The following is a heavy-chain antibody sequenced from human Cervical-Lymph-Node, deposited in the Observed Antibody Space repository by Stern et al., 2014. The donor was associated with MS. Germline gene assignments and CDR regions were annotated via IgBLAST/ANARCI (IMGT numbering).Heavy chain of an antibody. D-gene: IGHD6-19*01. CDR1: GFTFSTYA. Sequence: QLVQSGGGVVQPGRSLRLSCATSGFTFSTYAIHWVRQAPGKGLEWEAVISYDGNNQYYADSVKGRFTISRDNSKNTLYLQMNSLTDEDTAVYYCARYPLAGTGAYFDYWGQGALVTVSS. J-gene: IGHJ4*02. CDR2: ISYDGNNQ. CDR3: ARYPLAGTGAYFDY. V-gene: IGHV3-30-3*01.